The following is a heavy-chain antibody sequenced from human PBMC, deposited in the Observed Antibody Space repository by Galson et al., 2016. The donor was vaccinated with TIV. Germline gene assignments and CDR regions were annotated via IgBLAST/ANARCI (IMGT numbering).Heavy chain of an antibody. CDR2: ISWNSAYI. J-gene: IGHJ6*02. D-gene: IGHD2-2*02. CDR1: GFTFDDYA. Sequence: SLRLSCAASGFTFDDYAMHWVRQAPGKGLEWVSGISWNSAYIAYADSVKGRFTISRDSAKNSLYLQMNSLRAEDTALYYCAKDLNRGCSSSNCYSYDYYYYGLAVWGQGTTVTVSS. CDR3: AKDLNRGCSSSNCYSYDYYYYGLAV. V-gene: IGHV3-9*01.